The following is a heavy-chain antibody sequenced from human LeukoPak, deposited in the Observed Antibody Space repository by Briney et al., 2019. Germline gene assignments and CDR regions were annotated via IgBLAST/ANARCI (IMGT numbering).Heavy chain of an antibody. CDR3: ARSTDGTTSSGWYVDY. Sequence: SETLSLTCAVSGGSISSASNYWGWIRQPPGKGLEWIGTIYYSGSTYYNPSLKSRVTISIDTSKNQFSLRLSSVTAADTAVFYCARSTDGTTSSGWYVDYWGRGTLVTVSS. D-gene: IGHD6-19*01. J-gene: IGHJ4*02. V-gene: IGHV4-39*01. CDR1: GGSISSASNY. CDR2: IYYSGST.